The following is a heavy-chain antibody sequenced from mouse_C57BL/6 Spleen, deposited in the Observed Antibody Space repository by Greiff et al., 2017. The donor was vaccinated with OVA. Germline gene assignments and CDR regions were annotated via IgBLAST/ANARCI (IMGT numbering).Heavy chain of an antibody. CDR3: ARWTYYSKGGAMDY. J-gene: IGHJ4*01. V-gene: IGHV1-42*01. CDR1: GYSFTGYY. Sequence: VQLQQSGPELVKPGASVKISCQASGYSFTGYYLNWVKQSPEKSLEWIGEINPSTGGTTYNQKFKATATLTVDQSSSTAYMQLKSLTSEDSAVYYCARWTYYSKGGAMDYWGQGTSVTVSS. CDR2: INPSTGGT. D-gene: IGHD2-5*01.